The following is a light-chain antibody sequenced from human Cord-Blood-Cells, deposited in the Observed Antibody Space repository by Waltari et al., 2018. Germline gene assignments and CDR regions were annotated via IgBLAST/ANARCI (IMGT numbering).Light chain of an antibody. J-gene: IGKJ4*01. CDR2: AAS. V-gene: IGKV1-9*01. CDR1: QGISSY. CDR3: QQLNSYPRT. Sequence: DIQLTQSPSFLSASVGDRVTITCRASQGISSYLAWYQQKPGKAPKLLIYAASTLQSGVPSRFSGSGSGTEFTLTISSLQPEDFATYYCQQLNSYPRTFGAGTKVEIK.